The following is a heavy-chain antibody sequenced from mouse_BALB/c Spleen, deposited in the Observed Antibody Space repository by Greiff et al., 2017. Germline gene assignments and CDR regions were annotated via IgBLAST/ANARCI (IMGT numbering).Heavy chain of an antibody. J-gene: IGHJ3*01. CDR1: GFSLTSYG. V-gene: IGHV2-9*02. CDR2: IWAGGST. Sequence: VQLKESGPGLVAPSQSLSITCTVSGFSLTSYGVHWVRQPPGKGLEWLGVIWAGGSTNYNSALMSRLSISKDNSKSQVFLKMNSLQTDDTAMYYCAREARATSFAYWGQGTLVTVSA. CDR3: AREARATSFAY. D-gene: IGHD3-1*01.